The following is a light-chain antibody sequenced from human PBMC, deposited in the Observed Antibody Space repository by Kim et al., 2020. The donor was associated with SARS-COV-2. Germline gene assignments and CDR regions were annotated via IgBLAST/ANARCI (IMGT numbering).Light chain of an antibody. CDR3: SSYTSSSTLCV. V-gene: IGLV2-14*04. Sequence: SITTSCTGTSSDIGAYNYVSWYQQHPGKAPKLVIYDVSNRPSGVSNRFSGSKSGNTASLTISGLQAEDEADYYCSSYTSSSTLCVFGTGTKVTV. CDR2: DVS. CDR1: SSDIGAYNY. J-gene: IGLJ1*01.